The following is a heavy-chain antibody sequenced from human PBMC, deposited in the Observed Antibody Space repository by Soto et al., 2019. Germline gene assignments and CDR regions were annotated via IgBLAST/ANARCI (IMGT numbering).Heavy chain of an antibody. D-gene: IGHD3-10*01. CDR1: GGTFSSYA. V-gene: IGHV1-69*01. J-gene: IGHJ4*02. CDR3: ARGGEGHGSGSYDY. Sequence: QVQLVQSGAEVKKPGSSVKVSCKASGGTFSSYAISWVRQAPGQGLEWMGGIIPIFGTANYAQKFQGRVTITPDESTRTAYMELSSLGSEDTAGYYCARGGEGHGSGSYDYWGQGTLVTVSS. CDR2: IIPIFGTA.